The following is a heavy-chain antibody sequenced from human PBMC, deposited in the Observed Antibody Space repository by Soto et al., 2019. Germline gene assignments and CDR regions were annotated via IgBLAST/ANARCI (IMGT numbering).Heavy chain of an antibody. CDR1: EFTFSTYS. Sequence: LRLSCAASEFTFSTYSMNWVRQAPGKGLEWVSSITSSSSNIYYADSVKGRFTISRDNAKNSLFLQMNSLRAEDTAVYYCARSPPKNYFDSSGRFDYWGQGTLVTVSS. CDR2: ITSSSSNI. CDR3: ARSPPKNYFDSSGRFDY. D-gene: IGHD3-22*01. V-gene: IGHV3-21*01. J-gene: IGHJ4*02.